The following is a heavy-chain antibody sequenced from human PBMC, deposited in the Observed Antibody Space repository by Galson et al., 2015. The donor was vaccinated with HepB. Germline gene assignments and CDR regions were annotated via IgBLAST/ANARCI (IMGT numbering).Heavy chain of an antibody. J-gene: IGHJ5*02. CDR2: ISGSGGST. V-gene: IGHV3-23*01. D-gene: IGHD2-8*02. CDR1: GFTFSSYA. CDR3: AKTHGGPIVLVSSSWDEAPYNWFDP. Sequence: SLRLSCAASGFTFSSYAMSWVRQAPGKGLEWVSAISGSGGSTYYADSVKGRFTISRDNSKNTLYLQMNSLRAEDTAVYYCAKTHGGPIVLVSSSWDEAPYNWFDPWGRGTLVTVSS.